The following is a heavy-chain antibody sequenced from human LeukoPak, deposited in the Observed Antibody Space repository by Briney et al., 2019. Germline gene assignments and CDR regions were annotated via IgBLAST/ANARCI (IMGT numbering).Heavy chain of an antibody. J-gene: IGHJ5*02. Sequence: ASVKVSCKASGGTFSSYAISWVRQAPGQGLEWMGGIIPIFGTANYARKFQGRVTITTDESTSTAYMELSSLRSEDTAVYYCARMIALPSRRYSWFDPWGQGTLVTVSS. CDR1: GGTFSSYA. CDR3: ARMIALPSRRYSWFDP. V-gene: IGHV1-69*05. D-gene: IGHD3-22*01. CDR2: IIPIFGTA.